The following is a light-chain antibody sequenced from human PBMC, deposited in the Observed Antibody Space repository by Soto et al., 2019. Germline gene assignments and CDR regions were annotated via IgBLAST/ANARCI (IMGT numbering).Light chain of an antibody. CDR1: QAISTW. CDR2: SAS. Sequence: DIQMTQSPSSVSASVGDRVTITCRASQAISTWLAWYQQKPVKAPKLRVYSASSLQTGVPSRFSGSGSRTDFTLTISSLQPEDFATYYCQQSDSGPITFGQGTRLEIK. V-gene: IGKV1-12*01. J-gene: IGKJ5*01. CDR3: QQSDSGPIT.